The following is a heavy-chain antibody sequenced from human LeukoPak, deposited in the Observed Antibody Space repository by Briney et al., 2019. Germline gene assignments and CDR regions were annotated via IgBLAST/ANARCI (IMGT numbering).Heavy chain of an antibody. D-gene: IGHD6-19*01. Sequence: ASVKVSCKASGYTFTSYYMHWVRQAPGQGLEWMGIINPSGGSTSYAQKFQGRVTMTRDTSTSTVHMELSSLRSEDTAVYYCARAGPYPDWYLAVAGPNWFDPWGQGTLVTVSS. CDR3: ARAGPYPDWYLAVAGPNWFDP. CDR1: GYTFTSYY. V-gene: IGHV1-46*01. J-gene: IGHJ5*02. CDR2: INPSGGST.